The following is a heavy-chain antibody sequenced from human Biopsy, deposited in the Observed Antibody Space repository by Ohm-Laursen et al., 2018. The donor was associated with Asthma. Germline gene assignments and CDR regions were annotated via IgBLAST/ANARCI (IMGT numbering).Heavy chain of an antibody. CDR2: ISSSGSTI. J-gene: IGHJ6*02. CDR1: GFTFSDYY. CDR3: ARDIVATMIGYYYYGMDV. Sequence: SLRLSCAASGFTFSDYYMSWIRQAPGKGLEWVSYISSSGSTIYYADSVKGRFTISRDNAKNSLYLQMNSLRAEDTAVYYCARDIVATMIGYYYYGMDVWGQGTTVTVSS. V-gene: IGHV3-11*04. D-gene: IGHD5-12*01.